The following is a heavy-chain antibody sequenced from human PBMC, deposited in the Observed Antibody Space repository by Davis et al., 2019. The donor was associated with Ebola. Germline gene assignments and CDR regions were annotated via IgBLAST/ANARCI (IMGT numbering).Heavy chain of an antibody. Sequence: GESLKISCAASGFTFSGSAMHWVRQASGKGLEWVGRIRSKANSYATAYAASVKGRFTISRDDSKNTAYLQMNSLKTEDTAVYYCTRPNSGSSWYEGGDYWGQGTLVTVSS. CDR2: IRSKANSYAT. D-gene: IGHD6-13*01. CDR1: GFTFSGSA. CDR3: TRPNSGSSWYEGGDY. V-gene: IGHV3-73*01. J-gene: IGHJ4*02.